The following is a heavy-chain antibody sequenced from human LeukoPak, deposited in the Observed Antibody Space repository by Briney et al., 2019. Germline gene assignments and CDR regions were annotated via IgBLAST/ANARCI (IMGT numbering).Heavy chain of an antibody. D-gene: IGHD3-16*01. V-gene: IGHV1-2*04. Sequence: ASVKVSCKASGYSFTGYYMHWVREVPGQGLEWMGWINPNTGATNYAQKFQDWVTMTRDMSTSTAYMELSRLTSDDTVVFYCARASYTNRWYGMDVWGQGTTVTVSS. CDR2: INPNTGAT. CDR3: ARASYTNRWYGMDV. CDR1: GYSFTGYY. J-gene: IGHJ6*02.